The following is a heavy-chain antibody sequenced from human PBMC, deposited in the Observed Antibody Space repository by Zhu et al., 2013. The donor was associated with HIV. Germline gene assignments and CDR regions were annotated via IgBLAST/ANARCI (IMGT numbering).Heavy chain of an antibody. CDR3: AKTGYSSSSLNPCFDY. Sequence: QVQLVQSGAEVKKPGASVKVSCKASGYTFTSYYMHWVRQAPGQGLEWMGIINPSGGSTSYAQKFQGRVTMTRDTSTSTVYMELSSLRSEDTAVYYCAKTGYSSSSLNPCFDYWGQGTLVTVSS. CDR1: GYTFTSYY. J-gene: IGHJ4*02. V-gene: IGHV1-46*01. CDR2: INPSGGST. D-gene: IGHD6-13*01.